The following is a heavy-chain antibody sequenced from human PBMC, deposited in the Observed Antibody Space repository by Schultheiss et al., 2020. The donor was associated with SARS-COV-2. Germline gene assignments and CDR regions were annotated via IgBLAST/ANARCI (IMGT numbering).Heavy chain of an antibody. CDR3: ARPEGPRADAFDI. V-gene: IGHV4-39*01. CDR2: IYYSGST. J-gene: IGHJ3*02. CDR1: GGSISSSSYY. Sequence: SETLSLTCTVSGGSISSSSYYWGWIRQPPGKGLEWIGSIYYSGSTYYNPSLKSRVTISVDTSKNQFSLKLSSVTAADTAEYYCARPEGPRADAFDIWGQGTMVTVSS.